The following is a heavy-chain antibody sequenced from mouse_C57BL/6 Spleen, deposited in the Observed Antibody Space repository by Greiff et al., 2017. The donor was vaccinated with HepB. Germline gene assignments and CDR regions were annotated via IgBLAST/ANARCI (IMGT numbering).Heavy chain of an antibody. D-gene: IGHD3-2*02. Sequence: VQLQQSGPELVKPGASVKISCKASGYAFSSSWMNWVKQRPGKGLEWIGRIYPGDGDTNYNGKFKGKATLTADKSSSTAYMQLSSLTSEDSAVYFCALDSSGYGDYWGQGTTPTVSS. CDR3: ALDSSGYGDY. V-gene: IGHV1-82*01. CDR1: GYAFSSSW. CDR2: IYPGDGDT. J-gene: IGHJ2*01.